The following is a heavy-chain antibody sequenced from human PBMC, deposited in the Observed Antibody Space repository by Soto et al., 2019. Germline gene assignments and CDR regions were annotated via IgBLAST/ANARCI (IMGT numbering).Heavy chain of an antibody. Sequence: GGSLRLSCAASGFTFSSYAMSWVRQAPGKGLEWVSAISGSGGSTYYADSVKGRFTISRDNSKNTLYLQMSSLRAEDTAVYYCARRTNIAARFFDYWGQGTLVTVSS. D-gene: IGHD6-6*01. CDR3: ARRTNIAARFFDY. CDR1: GFTFSSYA. CDR2: ISGSGGST. J-gene: IGHJ4*02. V-gene: IGHV3-23*01.